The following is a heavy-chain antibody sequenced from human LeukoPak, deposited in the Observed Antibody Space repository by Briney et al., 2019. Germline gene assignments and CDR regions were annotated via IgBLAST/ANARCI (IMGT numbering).Heavy chain of an antibody. CDR1: GYTFTGYY. Sequence: GASVKVSCKASGYTFTGYYMHWVRQAPGQGLEWMGWINPNSGGTNYAQKFQGRVTMTRDTSISTAYMELSRLRSDDTAVYYCARDRPDRYSYGRQSAYFDYWGQGTLVTVSS. V-gene: IGHV1-2*02. D-gene: IGHD5-18*01. CDR2: INPNSGGT. CDR3: ARDRPDRYSYGRQSAYFDY. J-gene: IGHJ4*02.